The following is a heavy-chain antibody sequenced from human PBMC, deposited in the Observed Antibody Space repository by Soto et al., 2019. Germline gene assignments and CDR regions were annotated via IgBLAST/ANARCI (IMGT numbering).Heavy chain of an antibody. CDR3: ASLLFEYSSSSEDY. CDR2: IYYSGST. V-gene: IGHV4-39*01. Sequence: QLQLQESGPGLVKPSETLSLTCTVSGGSISSSSYYWGWIRQPPGKGLEWIGSIYYSGSTYYNPSLKSRVTLSVDTSKNQFPLKLSPVTAADTAVYYCASLLFEYSSSSEDYWGQGTLVTVSS. CDR1: GGSISSSSYY. J-gene: IGHJ4*02. D-gene: IGHD6-6*01.